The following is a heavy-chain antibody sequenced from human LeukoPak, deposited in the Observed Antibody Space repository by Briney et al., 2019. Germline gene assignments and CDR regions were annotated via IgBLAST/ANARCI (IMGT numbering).Heavy chain of an antibody. D-gene: IGHD5-24*01. V-gene: IGHV1-69*06. CDR1: GGTFSSYA. Sequence: GASVKVSCKASGGTFSSYAISWVRQAPGQGLEWMGGIIPIFGTANYAQKFQGRVTITADKSTSTAYMELSSLRSEDTAVYYCAREYGYNAPSSGLQAFDIWGQGTMVTVSS. CDR3: AREYGYNAPSSGLQAFDI. J-gene: IGHJ3*02. CDR2: IIPIFGTA.